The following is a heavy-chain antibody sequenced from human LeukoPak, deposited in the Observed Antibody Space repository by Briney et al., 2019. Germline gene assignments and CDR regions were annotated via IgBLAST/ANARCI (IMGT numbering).Heavy chain of an antibody. CDR1: GFSFSSYA. V-gene: IGHV3-23*01. Sequence: GGSLRLSCAASGFSFSSYAMTWVRQAPGRGLEWVSVISGSGGTTYYTDSVKGRFTISRDNSKNTLYLQMNSLRAEDTAVYYCAKGANCGGDCYSYFHYWGQGTLVTVSS. CDR3: AKGANCGGDCYSYFHY. CDR2: ISGSGGTT. J-gene: IGHJ4*02. D-gene: IGHD2-21*02.